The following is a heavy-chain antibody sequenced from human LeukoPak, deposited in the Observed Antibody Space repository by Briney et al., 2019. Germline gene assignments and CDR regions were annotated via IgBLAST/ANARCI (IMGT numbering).Heavy chain of an antibody. Sequence: GGSLRLSCTASGFPFSSYAMHWVRQAPGKGLEWVAFMRYDGSNKYYADSVKGRFTISRDNSKNTLYLQMNSLRAEDTAVYYCAKGAPVRLDYWGQGTLVTVSS. CDR1: GFPFSSYA. CDR3: AKGAPVRLDY. CDR2: MRYDGSNK. J-gene: IGHJ4*02. D-gene: IGHD6-19*01. V-gene: IGHV3-30*02.